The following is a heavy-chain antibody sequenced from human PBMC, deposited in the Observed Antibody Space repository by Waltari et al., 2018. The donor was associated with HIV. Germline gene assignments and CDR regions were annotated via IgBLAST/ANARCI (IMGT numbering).Heavy chain of an antibody. V-gene: IGHV3-21*01. CDR3: ARVNLATGIQLWSPFDY. CDR1: GFTFSSYS. Sequence: EVQLVESGGGLVKPGGSLRLSCAASGFTFSSYSMNWVRQAPVKGLEWVSSISSSSSYIYYADSVKGRFTISRDNAKNSLYLQMNSLRAEDTAVYYCARVNLATGIQLWSPFDYWGQGTLVTVSS. D-gene: IGHD5-18*01. J-gene: IGHJ4*02. CDR2: ISSSSSYI.